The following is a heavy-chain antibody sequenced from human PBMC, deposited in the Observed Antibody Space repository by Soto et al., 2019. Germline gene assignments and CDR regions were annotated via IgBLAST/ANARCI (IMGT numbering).Heavy chain of an antibody. D-gene: IGHD3-22*01. J-gene: IGHJ3*02. V-gene: IGHV1-2*02. CDR2: INPNSGGT. CDR1: GYTFTGYY. Sequence: ASVKVSCKASGYTFTGYYMHWVRQAPGQGLEWMGWINPNSGGTNYAQKFQGRVTMTRDTSISTAYMELSSLRSDDTAVYYCARGYYDSSGYYYLVSPDGAFDIWGQGTMVTVSS. CDR3: ARGYYDSSGYYYLVSPDGAFDI.